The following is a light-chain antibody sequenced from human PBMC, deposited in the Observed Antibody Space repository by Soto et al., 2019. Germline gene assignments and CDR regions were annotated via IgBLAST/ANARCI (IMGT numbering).Light chain of an antibody. V-gene: IGKV1D-16*01. CDR3: QQYNAYSPWT. CDR1: QDISTR. J-gene: IGKJ1*01. CDR2: AAS. Sequence: DIQLTQSPSSVSASVGDRVTITCRASQDISTRLAWYQQKPGTAPKLLIYAASTSGSGVPSRFSGSGSGTDFSLTVSSLQSEDFATYYCQQYNAYSPWTFGQGTKVEIK.